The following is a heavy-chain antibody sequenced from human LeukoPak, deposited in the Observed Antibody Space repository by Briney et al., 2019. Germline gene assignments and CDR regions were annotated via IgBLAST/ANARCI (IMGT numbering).Heavy chain of an antibody. V-gene: IGHV3-9*03. J-gene: IGHJ1*01. CDR2: ISWNSGSI. CDR3: AKENWNSGALQH. CDR1: GFTFDDYA. D-gene: IGHD1-7*01. Sequence: PGGSLRLSCAASGFTFDDYAMHWVRQAPGKGLEWVSGISWNSGSIGYADSVKGRFTISRDNAKNSLYLQMNSLRAEDMALYYCAKENWNSGALQHWGQGTLVTVSS.